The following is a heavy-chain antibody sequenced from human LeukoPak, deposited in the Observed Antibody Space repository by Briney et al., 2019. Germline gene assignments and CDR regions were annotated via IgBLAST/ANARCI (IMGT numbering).Heavy chain of an antibody. Sequence: GGSLRLSCAASGLTVSSNYMSCVTQHPGKGLEWVSIIYSGGTTSYADSVQGRFTISRDNSKHTVYLQMNSLRVEDTAVYYCARGPRTTWTSNYGMDVWGQGTTVTVSS. CDR2: IYSGGTT. V-gene: IGHV3-53*01. J-gene: IGHJ6*02. CDR1: GLTVSSNY. CDR3: ARGPRTTWTSNYGMDV. D-gene: IGHD4-17*01.